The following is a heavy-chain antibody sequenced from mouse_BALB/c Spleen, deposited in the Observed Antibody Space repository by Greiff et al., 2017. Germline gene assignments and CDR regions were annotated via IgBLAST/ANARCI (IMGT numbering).Heavy chain of an antibody. D-gene: IGHD1-1*01. Sequence: EVQLQQSGPELVKPGASVKISCKASGYSFTGYYMHWVKQSHVKSLEWIGRINPYNGATSYNQNFKDKASLTVDKSSSTAYMELHSLTSEDSAVYYCARELYGSSYWYFDVWGAGTTVTVSS. CDR2: INPYNGAT. CDR3: ARELYGSSYWYFDV. J-gene: IGHJ1*01. V-gene: IGHV1-26*01. CDR1: GYSFTGYY.